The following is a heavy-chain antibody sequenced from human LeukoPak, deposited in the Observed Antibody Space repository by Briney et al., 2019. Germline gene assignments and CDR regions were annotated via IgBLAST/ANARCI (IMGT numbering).Heavy chain of an antibody. CDR2: IYHSGHT. Sequence: SETLSLTCTVSGFSITSGYYWGWSRPSPGKGLEWIGSIYHSGHTYYNPSLKSRITISVDTSKNQLSLKLSSMTAADTAVYYCTKGDYNFWSGYYIHSYYMDVWGKGTTVSVSS. D-gene: IGHD3-3*01. J-gene: IGHJ6*03. CDR1: GFSITSGYY. V-gene: IGHV4-38-2*02. CDR3: TKGDYNFWSGYYIHSYYMDV.